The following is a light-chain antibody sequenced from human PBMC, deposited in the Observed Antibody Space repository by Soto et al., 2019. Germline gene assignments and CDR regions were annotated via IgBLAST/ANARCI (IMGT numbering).Light chain of an antibody. Sequence: EIVLTQSPATLSLSPGERATLSCRASQSVSSYLAWYQQKPGQAPMLLIYDASNRATGIPARFSGSGSGTDFTLTISSLEPEDFAFYYCQQRSNCPPYTFGQGTKLEIK. V-gene: IGKV3-11*01. J-gene: IGKJ2*01. CDR1: QSVSSY. CDR3: QQRSNCPPYT. CDR2: DAS.